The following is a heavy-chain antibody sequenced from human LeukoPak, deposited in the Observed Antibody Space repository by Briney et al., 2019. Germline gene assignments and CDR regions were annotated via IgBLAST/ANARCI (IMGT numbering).Heavy chain of an antibody. CDR1: GYTFTSYG. CDR2: INPRGGST. CDR3: ARVKSYYYDTSDKDAFDI. V-gene: IGHV1-46*01. Sequence: VASVKVSCKASGYTFTSYGISWVRQAPGQGLEWMGIINPRGGSTSYTQKFQGRVTMTRDTSTSTVYMELSSLRSEDTAVYYCARVKSYYYDTSDKDAFDIWGQGTMVTVSS. J-gene: IGHJ3*02. D-gene: IGHD3-22*01.